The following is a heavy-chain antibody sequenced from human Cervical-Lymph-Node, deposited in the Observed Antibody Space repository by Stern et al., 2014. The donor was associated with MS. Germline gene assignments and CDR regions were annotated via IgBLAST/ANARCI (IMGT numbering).Heavy chain of an antibody. CDR2: ISYDGRDT. Sequence: VQLVESGGGVVQPGRSLRLSCAASGFVFPRYALHWVRQAPGKGLEWLAFISYDGRDTSYTDSVKGRFTVSRDNSNNTVDLEMNSLRLEDTAVYYCAKGGSGSYLDWGQGSLVTVSS. J-gene: IGHJ4*02. V-gene: IGHV3-30*04. CDR3: AKGGSGSYLD. D-gene: IGHD1-26*01. CDR1: GFVFPRYA.